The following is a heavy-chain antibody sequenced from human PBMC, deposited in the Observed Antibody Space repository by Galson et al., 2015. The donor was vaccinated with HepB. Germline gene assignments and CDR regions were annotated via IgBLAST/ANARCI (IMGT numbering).Heavy chain of an antibody. CDR3: ARDREYGSGSYYYFDY. D-gene: IGHD3-10*01. J-gene: IGHJ4*02. Sequence: SLRLSCAASGFTFSSYSMNWVRQAPGKGLEWVSSISSSSSYIYYADSVKGRFTISRDNAKNSLYLQMNSLRAEDTAVYYCARDREYGSGSYYYFDYWGQGTLVTVSS. CDR2: ISSSSSYI. CDR1: GFTFSSYS. V-gene: IGHV3-21*01.